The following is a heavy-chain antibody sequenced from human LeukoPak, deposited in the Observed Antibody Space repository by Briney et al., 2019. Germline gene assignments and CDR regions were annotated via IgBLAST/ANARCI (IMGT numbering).Heavy chain of an antibody. CDR3: ARLPLLDCSGGSCQYYYYYYGMDV. V-gene: IGHV4-61*01. D-gene: IGHD2-15*01. CDR1: GGSISSGSYY. Sequence: SQTLSLTCTVSGGSISSGSYYWSWIRQPPGKGLEWIGYIYYSGSTNYNPSLKSRVTISVDTSKNQFSLKLSSVTAADTAVYYCARLPLLDCSGGSCQYYYYYYGMDVWGQGTTVTVSS. CDR2: IYYSGST. J-gene: IGHJ6*02.